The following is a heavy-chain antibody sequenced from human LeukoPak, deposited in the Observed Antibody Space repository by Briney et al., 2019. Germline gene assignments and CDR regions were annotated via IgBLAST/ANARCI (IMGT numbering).Heavy chain of an antibody. V-gene: IGHV3-21*01. Sequence: GGYLRRSCAASGFTFSDFAMNWVRQAPGKGLEWVSSISSSGSYIYYADSVKGRFTISRDNVKNSLYLQMNSLRAEDTAVYYCARGVGNYGAYYFDYWGQGTLVTVSS. D-gene: IGHD4-11*01. CDR1: GFTFSDFA. CDR3: ARGVGNYGAYYFDY. J-gene: IGHJ4*02. CDR2: ISSSGSYI.